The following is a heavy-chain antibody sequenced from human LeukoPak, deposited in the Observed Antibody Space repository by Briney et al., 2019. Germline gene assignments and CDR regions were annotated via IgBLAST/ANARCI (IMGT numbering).Heavy chain of an antibody. CDR2: FSPSGNSK. D-gene: IGHD3-10*01. CDR3: VRDFLGESGAGGY. Sequence: PGGSLRLSCATSTFTFSSYTMNWVRQAPGKGLEWGSSFSPSGNSKYHADSVKGRFTISRGNAENSLYMQMNSLRAEDTGVYYCVRDFLGESGAGGYWGQGTLVTVSS. CDR1: TFTFSSYT. V-gene: IGHV3-21*01. J-gene: IGHJ4*02.